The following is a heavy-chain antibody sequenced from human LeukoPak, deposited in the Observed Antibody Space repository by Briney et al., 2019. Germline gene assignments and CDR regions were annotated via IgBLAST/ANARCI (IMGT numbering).Heavy chain of an antibody. J-gene: IGHJ4*02. Sequence: SETLSLTCTVSGGSISSYYWSWIRQPPGKGLEWIGYIYYSGSTNYNPSLKSRVTISVDTSKNQFSLKLSSVTAADTAVYYCARHTYSSSWYGRAGYYFDYWGQGTLVTVSS. CDR1: GGSISSYY. CDR3: ARHTYSSSWYGRAGYYFDY. V-gene: IGHV4-59*08. CDR2: IYYSGST. D-gene: IGHD6-13*01.